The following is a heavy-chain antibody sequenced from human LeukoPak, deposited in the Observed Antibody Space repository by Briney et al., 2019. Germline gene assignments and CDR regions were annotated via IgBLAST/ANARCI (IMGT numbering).Heavy chain of an antibody. V-gene: IGHV3-21*01. CDR3: ARGFAVAAAGYYYYGMDV. CDR2: ISSYSSYI. CDR1: GFTFSTSR. Sequence: GGSLRLSCAASGFTFSTSRMNWVRQAPGKGLEWISSISSYSSYIYYADSVKGRFTISRDNAKNSLYLQMNSLRAEDTAVYYCARGFAVAAAGYYYYGMDVWGQGTTVTVSS. J-gene: IGHJ6*02. D-gene: IGHD6-13*01.